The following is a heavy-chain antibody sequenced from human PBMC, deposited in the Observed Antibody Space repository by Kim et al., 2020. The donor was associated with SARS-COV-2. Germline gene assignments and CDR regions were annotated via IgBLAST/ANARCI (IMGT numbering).Heavy chain of an antibody. CDR2: LRYEGSAK. Sequence: GGSLRLSCEASGFSLSNYWMSWVRQAPGKGLEWVASLRYEGSAKFYADSVKGRFTISRDSAQNSLFLHMSSLGAEDSAPYYCARSISDTESPRIGIYF. CDR1: GFSLSNYW. D-gene: IGHD5-18*01. V-gene: IGHV3-7*01. CDR3: ARSISDTESPRIGIYF. J-gene: IGHJ1*01.